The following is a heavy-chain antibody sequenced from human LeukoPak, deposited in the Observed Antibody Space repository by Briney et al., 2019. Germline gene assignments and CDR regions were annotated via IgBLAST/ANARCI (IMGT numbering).Heavy chain of an antibody. CDR2: ISSRRSYI. CDR3: ARDGRETYYYDSSGYLYFDY. J-gene: IGHJ4*02. V-gene: IGHV3-21*01. D-gene: IGHD3-22*01. Sequence: GGALRLSCAASGFTFSSYSMNWVRQAPGEGLGWVSSISSRRSYIYYADSVKGRFTICRDNAKNSLYLQMNSLRAEDTAVYYCARDGRETYYYDSSGYLYFDYWGQGTLVTVSS. CDR1: GFTFSSYS.